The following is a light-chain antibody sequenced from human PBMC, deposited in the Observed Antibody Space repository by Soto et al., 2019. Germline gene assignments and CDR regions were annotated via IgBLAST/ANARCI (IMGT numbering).Light chain of an antibody. J-gene: IGKJ1*01. Sequence: DIRMTQSPSSLSASIGDRVTITCRASQGISNYLAWYQQKPGEVPKLLIYAASTLQSGVPSRFSGSGSGTDFTLTISSLQPEDVATYYCQKYNSAPWTFGQGTKVDIK. CDR1: QGISNY. CDR3: QKYNSAPWT. V-gene: IGKV1-27*01. CDR2: AAS.